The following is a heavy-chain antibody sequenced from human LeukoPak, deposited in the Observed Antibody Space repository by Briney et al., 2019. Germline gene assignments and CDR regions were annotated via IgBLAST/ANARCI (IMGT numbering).Heavy chain of an antibody. V-gene: IGHV1-18*01. J-gene: IGHJ5*01. D-gene: IGHD3-22*01. CDR2: VSAYNGKS. CDR1: GYTFNTYG. CDR3: ARVFYYDTSGHNWFDS. Sequence: ASVKVSCKTSGYTFNTYGISWVRQAPGQGPEWMGWVSAYNGKSNYAQKFQGRVTMTTDTSTSTAYMELRRLRFDDTAIYYCARVFYYDTSGHNWFDSWGQGTLVTVSS.